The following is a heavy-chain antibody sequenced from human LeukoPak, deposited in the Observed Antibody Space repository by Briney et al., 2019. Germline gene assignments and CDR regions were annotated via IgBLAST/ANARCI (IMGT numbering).Heavy chain of an antibody. CDR1: GFTFDDYA. Sequence: GGSLRLSCAASGFTFDDYAMHWVRQTPGKGLEWVSGISWNGGNIGYGDSVKGRFTISRDNAENSLYLQMNSLRPEDTALYYCAKDSLLDTAMLIDYWGQGTLVTVSS. CDR3: AKDSLLDTAMLIDY. CDR2: ISWNGGNI. D-gene: IGHD5-18*01. J-gene: IGHJ4*02. V-gene: IGHV3-9*01.